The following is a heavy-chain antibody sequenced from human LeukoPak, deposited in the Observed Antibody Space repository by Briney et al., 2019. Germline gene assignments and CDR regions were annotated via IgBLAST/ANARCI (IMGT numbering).Heavy chain of an antibody. CDR1: GFTVSSNY. CDR3: ARGPDAFDI. V-gene: IGHV3-66*02. CDR2: IYGGGST. J-gene: IGHJ3*02. Sequence: TGGSLRLSCAASGFTVSSNYMSWVRQAPGKGLVWVSVIYGGGSTYYADSVKGRFTISRDNSKNTLYLQMHSLRAEDTAVYYCARGPDAFDIWGQGTMVTVSS.